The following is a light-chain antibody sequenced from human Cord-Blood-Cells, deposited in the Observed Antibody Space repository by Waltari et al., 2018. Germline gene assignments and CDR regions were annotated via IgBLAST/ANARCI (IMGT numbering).Light chain of an antibody. V-gene: IGKV3-20*01. CDR1: QSVSSSY. CDR2: GAS. J-gene: IGKJ2*01. CDR3: QQYGSSHT. Sequence: DIVLTQPPGTLSWSTGARAPLSCRASQSVSSSYLACYQQKPGQAHRLLIYGASSRAAGIPDRFSGSGSGTDFTLTISRLEPEDFAVYYWQQYGSSHTFGQGTKLEIK.